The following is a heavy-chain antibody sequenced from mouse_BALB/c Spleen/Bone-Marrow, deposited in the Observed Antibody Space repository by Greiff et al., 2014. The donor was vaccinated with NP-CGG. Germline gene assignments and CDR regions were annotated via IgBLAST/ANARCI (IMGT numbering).Heavy chain of an antibody. J-gene: IGHJ1*01. CDR1: GFTFTDYY. CDR3: AREGVYYGNPYWYFDV. D-gene: IGHD2-1*01. V-gene: IGHV7-3*02. Sequence: VQLKESGGGLVQPGGPLRPSCATSGFTFTDYYMSWVRQPPGKALEWLGFIRNKANGYTTEYSASVKGRFTISRDNSQSILYLQMNTLRAEDSATYYCAREGVYYGNPYWYFDVWGAGTTVTVSS. CDR2: IRNKANGYTT.